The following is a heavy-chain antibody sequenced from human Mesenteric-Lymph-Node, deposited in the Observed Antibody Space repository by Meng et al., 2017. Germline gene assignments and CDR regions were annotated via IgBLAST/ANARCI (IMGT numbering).Heavy chain of an antibody. D-gene: IGHD2-21*01. CDR3: ASFDHIPRRNYFDY. CDR1: GGSMSSGNYY. V-gene: IGHV4-30-4*01. CDR2: IHHSGSA. J-gene: IGHJ4*02. Sequence: HEFGPLLVEPSQPLSLTCTVSGGSMSSGNYYWSLNRQPSGKGLEWIGYIHHSGSAYYNPSLKSRVSISVDTSKNQFSLNLNSMTAADTAVYYCASFDHIPRRNYFDYWGQGTLVTVSS.